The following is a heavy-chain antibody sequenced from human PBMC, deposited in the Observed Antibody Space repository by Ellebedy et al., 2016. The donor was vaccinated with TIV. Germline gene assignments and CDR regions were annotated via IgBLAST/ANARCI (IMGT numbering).Heavy chain of an antibody. D-gene: IGHD6-13*01. CDR1: GGTFSSYA. CDR2: IIPIFGTA. CDR3: ANPAGRGHGMDV. Sequence: AASVKVSCKASGGTFSSYAISWVRQAPGQGLEWMGGIIPIFGTANYAQKFQGRVTITADESTSTAYMELSSLRSEDTAVYYCANPAGRGHGMDVWGQGTTVTVPS. J-gene: IGHJ6*02. V-gene: IGHV1-69*13.